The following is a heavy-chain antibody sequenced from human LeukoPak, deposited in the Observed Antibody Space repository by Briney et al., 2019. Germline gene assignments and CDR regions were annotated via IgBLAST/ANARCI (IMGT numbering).Heavy chain of an antibody. CDR3: ARVRGYYYYYMDV. V-gene: IGHV3-53*01. Sequence: GGSLRLSCAASGFTVGSNYMSWVRQAPGEGLEWVSVIYSGGSTYYADSVKGRFTISRDNSKNTLYLQMNSLRAEDTAVYYCARVRGYYYYYMDVWGKGTTVTVSS. CDR1: GFTVGSNY. CDR2: IYSGGST. J-gene: IGHJ6*03.